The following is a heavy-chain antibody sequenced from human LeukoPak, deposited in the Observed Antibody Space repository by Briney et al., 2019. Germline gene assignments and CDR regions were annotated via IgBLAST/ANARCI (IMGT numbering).Heavy chain of an antibody. CDR3: ASVSGSYSGAFDI. CDR1: GGSISSGDYY. J-gene: IGHJ3*02. V-gene: IGHV4-30-4*08. Sequence: SETLSLTCTVSGGSISSGDYYWSWIRQPPGKGLEWIGYIYYSGSTYYNPSLKSRVPISVDTSKNQFSLKLSSVTAADTAVYYCASVSGSYSGAFDIWGQGTMVTVSS. CDR2: IYYSGST. D-gene: IGHD1-26*01.